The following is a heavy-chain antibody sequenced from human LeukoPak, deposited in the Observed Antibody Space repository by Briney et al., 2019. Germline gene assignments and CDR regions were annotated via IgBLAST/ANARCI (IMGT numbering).Heavy chain of an antibody. V-gene: IGHV4-31*11. CDR2: IYYSGST. CDR3: ASWYSSTTGDWFDP. J-gene: IGHJ5*02. Sequence: PSETLSLTCAVYGGSFSGYYWSWIRQHPGKGLEWIGYIYYSGSTYYNPSLKSRVTISVDTSKNQFSLKLSSVTAADTAVYYCASWYSSTTGDWFDPWGQGTLVTVSS. CDR1: GGSFSGYY. D-gene: IGHD6-13*01.